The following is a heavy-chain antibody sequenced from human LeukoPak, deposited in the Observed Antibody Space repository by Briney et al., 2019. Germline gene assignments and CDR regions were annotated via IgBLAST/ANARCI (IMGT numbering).Heavy chain of an antibody. CDR2: IKQDGGQI. V-gene: IGHV3-7*01. D-gene: IGHD4-17*01. J-gene: IGHJ4*02. CDR3: ARLGARQTLEY. Sequence: GGSLRLPCAASEFTFSSYWMSWVRQAPGKGLEWVANIKQDGGQIYYLESVKGRFTVSRDNAKNSLYLQMNSLRAEDTAVYYCARLGARQTLEYWGQGTLVTVSS. CDR1: EFTFSSYW.